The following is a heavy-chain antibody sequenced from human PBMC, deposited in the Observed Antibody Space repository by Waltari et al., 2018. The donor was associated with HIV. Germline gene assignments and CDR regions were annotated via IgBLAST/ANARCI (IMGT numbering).Heavy chain of an antibody. CDR3: VRVVTGDDRSSWIDP. Sequence: QMQMQESGPGLVKSSETLSLTCTVSGYSLSSGYYLAWIRQPPGKGLEWLGTLDHSGSIYHTPSLKSRLTISVDTSNNQFSLKLTSVTAADSAIYYCVRVVTGDDRSSWIDPWGQGTQVTVSS. D-gene: IGHD4-17*01. CDR1: GYSLSSGYY. V-gene: IGHV4-38-2*02. CDR2: LDHSGSI. J-gene: IGHJ5*02.